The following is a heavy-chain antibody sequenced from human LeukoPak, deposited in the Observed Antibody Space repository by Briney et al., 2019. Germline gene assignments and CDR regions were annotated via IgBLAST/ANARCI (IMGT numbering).Heavy chain of an antibody. CDR1: GGSFSGYY. D-gene: IGHD6-6*01. V-gene: IGHV4-34*01. J-gene: IGHJ4*02. CDR3: ARQPGSSSLRRGPTLVYYFDY. CDR2: INHSGST. Sequence: PSETLSLTCAVYGGSFSGYYWSWIRQPPGKGLEWVGEINHSGSTNYNPSLKSRVTISVDTSKNQFSLKLSSVTAADTAVYYCARQPGSSSLRRGPTLVYYFDYWGQGTLVTVSS.